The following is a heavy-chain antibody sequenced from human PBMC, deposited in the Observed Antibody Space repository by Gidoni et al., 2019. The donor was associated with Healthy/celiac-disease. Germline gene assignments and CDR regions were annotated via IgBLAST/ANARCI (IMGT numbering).Heavy chain of an antibody. CDR3: ARGRITGTTGDWFDP. CDR2: INPNSGGT. D-gene: IGHD1-7*01. J-gene: IGHJ5*02. CDR1: GYTFTGYY. V-gene: IGHV1-2*06. Sequence: QVQLVQSGAEVKKPGASVKVSCQASGYTFTGYYMHWVRQAPGQGLEGMGRINPNSGGTNYAQKLQGRVTMTRDTSISTAYRELSRLRSDDTAVYYCARGRITGTTGDWFDPWGQGTLVTVSS.